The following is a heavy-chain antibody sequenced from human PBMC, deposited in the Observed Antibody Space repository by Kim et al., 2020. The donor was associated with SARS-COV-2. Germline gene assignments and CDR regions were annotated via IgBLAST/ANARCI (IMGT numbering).Heavy chain of an antibody. V-gene: IGHV3-11*05. CDR2: ISSSSSYT. Sequence: GGSLRLSCAASGFTFSDYYMSWIRQAPGKGLEWVSYISSSSSYTNYADSVKGRFTISRDNAKNSLYLQMNSLRAEDTAVYYCAREPYSSSWYLWFDPWGQGTLVTVSS. J-gene: IGHJ5*02. CDR1: GFTFSDYY. D-gene: IGHD6-13*01. CDR3: AREPYSSSWYLWFDP.